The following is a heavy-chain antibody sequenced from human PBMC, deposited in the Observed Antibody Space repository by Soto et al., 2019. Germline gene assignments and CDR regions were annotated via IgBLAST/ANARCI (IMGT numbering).Heavy chain of an antibody. CDR2: ISYDGSNK. CDR3: ARDRYYYYYGMDV. J-gene: IGHJ6*02. V-gene: IGHV3-30-3*01. Sequence: PGGSLRLSCAASGFTFSSYAMHWVRQAPGKGLEWVAVISYDGSNKYYADSVKGRFTISRDNSKNTLYLQMSSLRAEDTAVYYCARDRYYYYYGMDVWGQGTTVTVSS. CDR1: GFTFSSYA.